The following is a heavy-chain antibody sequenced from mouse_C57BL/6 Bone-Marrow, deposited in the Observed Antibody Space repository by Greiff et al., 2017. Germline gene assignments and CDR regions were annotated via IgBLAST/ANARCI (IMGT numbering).Heavy chain of an antibody. CDR2: IHPNSGST. CDR1: GYTFTSYW. Sequence: QVHVKQPGAELVKPGASVKLSCKASGYTFTSYWMHWVKQRPGQGLEWIGMIHPNSGSTNYNEKFKSKATLTVDKSSSTAYMQLSSLTSEDSAVYYCARLGGSSYGYWGQGTTLTVSS. V-gene: IGHV1-64*01. J-gene: IGHJ2*01. D-gene: IGHD1-1*01. CDR3: ARLGGSSYGY.